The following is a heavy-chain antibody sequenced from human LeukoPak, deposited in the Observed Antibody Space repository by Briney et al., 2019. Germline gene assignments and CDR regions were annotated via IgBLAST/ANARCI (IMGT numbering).Heavy chain of an antibody. CDR1: GFTFSSYW. J-gene: IGHJ6*02. CDR2: INSDGSST. D-gene: IGHD2-2*01. Sequence: PGGSLRLSCAASGFTFSSYWMHWVRQAPGKGLVWVSRINSDGSSTSYADSVKGRFTISRDNAKNTLYLQMNSLRAEDTAVYYCARAVPAASGGYCYGMDVWGQGTTVTVSS. CDR3: ARAVPAASGGYCYGMDV. V-gene: IGHV3-74*01.